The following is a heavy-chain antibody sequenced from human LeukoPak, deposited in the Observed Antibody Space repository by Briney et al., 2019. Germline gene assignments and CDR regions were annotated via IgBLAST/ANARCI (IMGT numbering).Heavy chain of an antibody. CDR3: ARPNITSYYDSRGYDAFDV. J-gene: IGHJ3*01. Sequence: GESLKISCQGSGYSFTSSWIAWVRQMPGKGLEWMGIIYPGDSDTRYSPSFQGQVTISADKSVNSAYLQWSSLKASDTAMYYCARPNITSYYDSRGYDAFDVWGQGTMVTVSS. CDR2: IYPGDSDT. V-gene: IGHV5-51*01. D-gene: IGHD3-22*01. CDR1: GYSFTSSW.